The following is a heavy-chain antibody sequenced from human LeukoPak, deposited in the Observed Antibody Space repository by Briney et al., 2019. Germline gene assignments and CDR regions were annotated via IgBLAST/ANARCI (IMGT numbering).Heavy chain of an antibody. CDR1: GGSIRGYY. J-gene: IGHJ3*02. CDR3: ARGGLENHYHSIDVFDI. V-gene: IGHV4-59*08. D-gene: IGHD1-1*01. CDR2: IYYSGST. Sequence: PSGTLSLTCTVSGGSIRGYYWSWIRQPPGKGLEGVGYIYYSGSTKYNPSLKSRVTMSVDTSRNQFSLNLSSVTAADTAVYYCARGGLENHYHSIDVFDIWGQGTMGTVSS.